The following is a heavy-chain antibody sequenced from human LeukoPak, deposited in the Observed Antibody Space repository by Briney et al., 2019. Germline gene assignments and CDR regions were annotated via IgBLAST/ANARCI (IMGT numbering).Heavy chain of an antibody. CDR3: ARVAVAGPTGWFGS. V-gene: IGHV3-21*01. Sequence: GGSLRLSCAASGFALNAYSLTWVRQAPGKGLEWVSSISSTSAYIHYAESVKGRFTISRDNIDNVVYLQMNSLRVEDTAVYFCARVAVAGPTGWFGSWGQGTLVTVSS. CDR1: GFALNAYS. J-gene: IGHJ5*01. D-gene: IGHD6-19*01. CDR2: ISSTSAYI.